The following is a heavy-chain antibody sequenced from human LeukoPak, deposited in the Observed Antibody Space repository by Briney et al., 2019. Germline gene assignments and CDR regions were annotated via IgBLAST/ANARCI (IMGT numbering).Heavy chain of an antibody. J-gene: IGHJ4*02. CDR1: GFTFDDYA. CDR3: AKVAFPSSIVGFDY. Sequence: GGSLRLSCAASGFTFDDYAMHWVRQAPGKGLEWVSLISGDGGSTYYADSVKGRFTISRDNSKNSLYLQMNSLRTEDTALYYCAKVAFPSSIVGFDYWGQGTLVTVSS. V-gene: IGHV3-43*02. D-gene: IGHD3-22*01. CDR2: ISGDGGST.